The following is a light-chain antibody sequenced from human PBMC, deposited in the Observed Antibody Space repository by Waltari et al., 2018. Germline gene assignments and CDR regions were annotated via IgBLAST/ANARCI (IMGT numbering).Light chain of an antibody. CDR1: RTNIGAGDY. CDR3: SAWDTSLSAVL. CDR2: ENI. Sequence: QSVLTQPPSTSGAPGQRIPIPCTGTRTNIGAGDYASWYQQFPGTAPKLLIYENINRPSGVSDRFSGSKSGTSASLTITGLQSEDEADYYCSAWDTSLSAVLFGGGTRLTVL. J-gene: IGLJ2*01. V-gene: IGLV1-40*01.